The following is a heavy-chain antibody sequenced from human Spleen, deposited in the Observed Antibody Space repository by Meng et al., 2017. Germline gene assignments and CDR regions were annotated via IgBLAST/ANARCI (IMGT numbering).Heavy chain of an antibody. D-gene: IGHD1-26*01. CDR1: GFTFSGYW. CDR3: ANKAPVGALDY. CDR2: INQDGSEK. V-gene: IGHV3-7*01. Sequence: GESLKISCSASGFTFSGYWMNWVRQAPGKGLEWVANINQDGSEKYFVDSVKGRFAIFRDNAKNSLYLQMNSLRAEDTAVYYCANKAPVGALDYWGQGTLVTVSS. J-gene: IGHJ4*02.